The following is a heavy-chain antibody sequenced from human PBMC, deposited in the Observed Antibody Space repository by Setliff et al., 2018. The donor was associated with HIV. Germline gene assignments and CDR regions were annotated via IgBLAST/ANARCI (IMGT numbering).Heavy chain of an antibody. J-gene: IGHJ4*01. CDR1: GGSFSGYY. CDR3: ARSGALATSTWSPFDY. CDR2: INHSGST. Sequence: SETLSLTCAVYGGSFSGYYWSWIRQPPGKGLEWIGEINHSGSTNYNPSLKSRVTISVDTSKNQFSLKLSSVTAADTAVYYCARSGALATSTWSPFDYWGHGNQVTVSS. V-gene: IGHV4-34*01. D-gene: IGHD6-19*01.